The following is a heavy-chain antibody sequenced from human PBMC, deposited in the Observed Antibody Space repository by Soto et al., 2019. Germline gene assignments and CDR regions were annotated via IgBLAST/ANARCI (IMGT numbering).Heavy chain of an antibody. CDR1: GFTFSSSA. D-gene: IGHD5-12*01. V-gene: IGHV3-23*01. Sequence: PGRSRRLSCAASGFTFSSSAMSWVRQAPGKGLEWVSAISGSGGSTYYADSVKGRFTISRDNSKNTLYLQMNSLRAEDKAVYYCAKGDLEMATTIPFDYWGQGTLVTAS. J-gene: IGHJ4*02. CDR2: ISGSGGST. CDR3: AKGDLEMATTIPFDY.